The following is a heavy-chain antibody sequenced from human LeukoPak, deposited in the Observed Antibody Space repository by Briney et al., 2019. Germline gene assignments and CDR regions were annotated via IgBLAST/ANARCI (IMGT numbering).Heavy chain of an antibody. CDR3: ARGPPGANYYYYMDV. V-gene: IGHV1-69*05. D-gene: IGHD1-14*01. Sequence: ASVKVSCKASGGTFSSYAISWVRQAPGQGREWMGGINPIFGTAHYAQKFQGRVRITTDESTSTAYMERSSLRSEGTAVYYCARGPPGANYYYYMDVWGKGTTVTVSS. CDR2: INPIFGTA. J-gene: IGHJ6*03. CDR1: GGTFSSYA.